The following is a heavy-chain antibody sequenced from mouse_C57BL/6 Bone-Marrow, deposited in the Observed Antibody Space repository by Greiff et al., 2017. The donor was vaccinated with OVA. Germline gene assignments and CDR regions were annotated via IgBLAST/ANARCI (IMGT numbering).Heavy chain of an antibody. V-gene: IGHV1-52*01. D-gene: IGHD2-12*01. J-gene: IGHJ4*01. CDR3: ARGLRRNAMDY. CDR2: IDPSDSET. Sequence: VQLQQSGAELVRPGSSVKLSCKASGYTFTSYWMHWVKQRPIQGLEWIGNIDPSDSETHYNQKFKDKATLTVDKSSSTAYMQLSSLTSEDSAVYYCARGLRRNAMDYWGQGTSVTVSS. CDR1: GYTFTSYW.